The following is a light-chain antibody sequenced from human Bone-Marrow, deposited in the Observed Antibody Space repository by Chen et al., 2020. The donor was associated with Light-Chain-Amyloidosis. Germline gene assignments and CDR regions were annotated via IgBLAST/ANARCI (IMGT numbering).Light chain of an antibody. J-gene: IGLJ3*02. CDR1: SRSIATNY. CDR2: EDD. Sequence: FMLTQPHSVSESPGSPVIISCTRSSRSIATNYVQWDQQRPGSSPTTVIYEDDQRPSGVPDRFSGSIDRSSNSASLTISGLKTEDEADYYCQSYQGSSQGVFGGGTKLTVL. V-gene: IGLV6-57*01. CDR3: QSYQGSSQGV.